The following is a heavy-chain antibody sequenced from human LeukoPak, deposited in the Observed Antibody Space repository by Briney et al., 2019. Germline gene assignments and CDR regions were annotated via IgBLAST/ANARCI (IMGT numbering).Heavy chain of an antibody. CDR3: ARGADIVVVPAPSYGMDV. J-gene: IGHJ6*02. V-gene: IGHV1-3*01. CDR2: INAGNGNT. Sequence: ASVKVSCKASGYTFTSYAMHWVRQAPGQRLEWMGWINAGNGNTKYSQKFQGRVTITRDTSASTAYMELSSLRSEDTAVYYCARGADIVVVPAPSYGMDVWGQGTTVTVSS. D-gene: IGHD2-2*01. CDR1: GYTFTSYA.